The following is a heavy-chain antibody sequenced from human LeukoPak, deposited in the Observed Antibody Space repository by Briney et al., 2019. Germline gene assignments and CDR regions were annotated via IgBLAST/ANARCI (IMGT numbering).Heavy chain of an antibody. J-gene: IGHJ4*02. CDR3: ARVLNYYDNSGYYFSY. CDR2: ISYDGSNK. CDR1: GFTFSSYA. Sequence: PGGSLRLSCAASGFTFSSYAMHWVRQAPGKGLEWVAVISYDGSNKYYADSVKGRFTISRDNSKNTLYLQMNSLRAEDTAVYYCARVLNYYDNSGYYFSYWGQGTLVTVSS. V-gene: IGHV3-30-3*01. D-gene: IGHD3-22*01.